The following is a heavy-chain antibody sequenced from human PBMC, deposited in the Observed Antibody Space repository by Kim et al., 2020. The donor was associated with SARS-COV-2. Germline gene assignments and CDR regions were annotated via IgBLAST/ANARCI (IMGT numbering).Heavy chain of an antibody. V-gene: IGHV3-21*01. CDR2: ISSSFET. D-gene: IGHD6-19*01. CDR3: SRDGSAWSRDY. CDR1: GFIFSPSG. Sequence: GGSLRLSCVASGFIFSPSGMTWVRQAPGKGLEWVSTISSSFETYYVDSVKGRFTISRDNAKTSLYLQMNSLTVEDTAVYYCSRDGSAWSRDYWGQGTLVTVSS. J-gene: IGHJ4*02.